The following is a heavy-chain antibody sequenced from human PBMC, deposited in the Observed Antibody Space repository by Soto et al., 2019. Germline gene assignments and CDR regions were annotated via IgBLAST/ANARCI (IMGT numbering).Heavy chain of an antibody. V-gene: IGHV4-30-2*01. CDR1: GGSISSGGYS. Sequence: PSETLSLTCAVSGGSISSGGYSWSWIRQPPGKGLEWIGYIYHSGSTYYNPSLKSRVTISVDRSKNQFSLKLSSVTAVDTAVYYCVRRGLLPFDYWGQGMLVTVSS. J-gene: IGHJ4*02. D-gene: IGHD2-15*01. CDR2: IYHSGST. CDR3: VRRGLLPFDY.